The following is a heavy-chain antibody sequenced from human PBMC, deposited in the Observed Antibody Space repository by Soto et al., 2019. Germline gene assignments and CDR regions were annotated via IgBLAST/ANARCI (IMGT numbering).Heavy chain of an antibody. J-gene: IGHJ4*02. V-gene: IGHV3-48*02. D-gene: IGHD6-19*01. Sequence: EVQLVESGGALLQPGGSLRLSCAASGFKFSIYSMNWVRQAPGKGLEWSAYITSDTKTIKYGDSVKGRFTISRDNAKNSVYLQMNDLSDEDTAVYYCARSVEGHFDYWGQGTVVTVSS. CDR1: GFKFSIYS. CDR3: ARSVEGHFDY. CDR2: ITSDTKTI.